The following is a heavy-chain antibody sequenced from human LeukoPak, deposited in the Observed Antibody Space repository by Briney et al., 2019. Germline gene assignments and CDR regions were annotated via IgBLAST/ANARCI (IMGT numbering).Heavy chain of an antibody. Sequence: SETLSLTCTVSGGSISSDYWSWIRQPPGKGLEWIGEINHSGSTNYNPSLKSRVTISVDTSKNQFSLKLSSVTAADTAVYYCARQKWAARRPTGGPFDYWGQGTLVTVSS. J-gene: IGHJ4*02. CDR1: GGSISSDY. CDR3: ARQKWAARRPTGGPFDY. CDR2: INHSGST. V-gene: IGHV4-34*01. D-gene: IGHD6-6*01.